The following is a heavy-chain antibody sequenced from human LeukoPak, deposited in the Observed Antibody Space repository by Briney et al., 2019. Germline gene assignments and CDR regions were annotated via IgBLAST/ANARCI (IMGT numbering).Heavy chain of an antibody. J-gene: IGHJ4*02. D-gene: IGHD2-15*01. CDR3: ASSYRNGWYHY. CDR1: LASISSGGYY. V-gene: IGHV4-31*03. Sequence: SETLSLTCTVSLASISSGGYYWSWIRQLPGKGLEWIGYIYDSGTIYSNPSLKSRLTLSVDTSKNQLSLRLTSVTAADTAVYYCASSYRNGWYHYWGQGTLVTVSS. CDR2: IYDSGTI.